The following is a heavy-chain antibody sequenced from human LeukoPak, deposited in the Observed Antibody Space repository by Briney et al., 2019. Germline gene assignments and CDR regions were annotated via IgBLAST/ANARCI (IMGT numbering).Heavy chain of an antibody. V-gene: IGHV3-21*01. CDR1: GFTFSSYS. CDR3: AKDQKYNSGWYSSYYFDY. CDR2: ISSSSYI. J-gene: IGHJ4*02. D-gene: IGHD6-13*01. Sequence: GGSLRLSCAASGFTFSSYSMNWVRQAPGKGLEWVSSISSSSYIYYADSVKGRFTISRDNAKNSLYLQMNSLRAEDTAVYYCAKDQKYNSGWYSSYYFDYWGQGALVTVSA.